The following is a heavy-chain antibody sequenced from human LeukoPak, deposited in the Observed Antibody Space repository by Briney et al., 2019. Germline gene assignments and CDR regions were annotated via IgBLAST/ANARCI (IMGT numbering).Heavy chain of an antibody. V-gene: IGHV5-51*01. CDR2: IYPGDSET. J-gene: IGHJ4*02. Sequence: GESLKISCGGSGYSFFTYSIGWVRQMPGKGLEWMGSIYPGDSETRYSPSFQGQVTMSADKSINTAYLQWSSLKASDTAMYYCARRQGCSSTSCPPDSWGQGTLVTVSS. D-gene: IGHD2-2*01. CDR1: GYSFFTYS. CDR3: ARRQGCSSTSCPPDS.